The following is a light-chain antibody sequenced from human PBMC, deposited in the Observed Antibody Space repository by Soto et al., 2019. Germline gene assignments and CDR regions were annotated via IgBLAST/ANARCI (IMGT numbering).Light chain of an antibody. CDR1: QSVSSN. V-gene: IGKV3-15*01. CDR3: QHDNNWPQWT. J-gene: IGKJ1*01. Sequence: EILMTQSPATLSVSPGERATLSCRASQSVSSNLAWYQQKPGQAPRLLIYGASTRATGIPARFSGSGSGTEFTLTISSLQYEDFAVYYCQHDNNWPQWTFGPGTKVEIK. CDR2: GAS.